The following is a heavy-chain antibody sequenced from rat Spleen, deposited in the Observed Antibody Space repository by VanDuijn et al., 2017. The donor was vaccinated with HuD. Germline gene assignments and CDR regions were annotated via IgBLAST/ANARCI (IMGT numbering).Heavy chain of an antibody. J-gene: IGHJ4*01. CDR1: GYSITSNY. Sequence: EVQLQESGPGLVKPSQSLSLTCSVTGYSITSNYWGWIRKFPGNKMEWMGYISYSGSTSYNPSLKSRISITRDTSKSQFFLQLNSVTTEDTATYYCASPYYYSGPGDAWGQGASVTVSS. V-gene: IGHV3-1*01. D-gene: IGHD1-1*01. CDR3: ASPYYYSGPGDA. CDR2: ISYSGST.